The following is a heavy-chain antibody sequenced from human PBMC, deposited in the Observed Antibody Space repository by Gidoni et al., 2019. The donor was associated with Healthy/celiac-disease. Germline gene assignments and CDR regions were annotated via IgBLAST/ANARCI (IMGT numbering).Heavy chain of an antibody. J-gene: IGHJ4*02. V-gene: IGHV5-51*01. D-gene: IGHD2-21*02. CDR3: ARGGVRHCGGDCYSTLFDY. CDR2: IYPGASDT. CDR1: GYSFTSHW. Sequence: EVQLVQSGAEVKKPGESLKLSCKGAGYSFTSHWIGWVRQVPGNGLAWLGIIYPGASDTIYSPSFQGRVTISADKSIRTAYLQWSSLKASDTAMYYCARGGVRHCGGDCYSTLFDYWGQGTLVTVSS.